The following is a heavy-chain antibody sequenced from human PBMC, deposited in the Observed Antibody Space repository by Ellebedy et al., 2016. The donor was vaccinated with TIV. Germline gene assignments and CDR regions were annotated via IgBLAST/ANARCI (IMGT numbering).Heavy chain of an antibody. CDR2: ISDSGDTT. CDR3: ARAVIGKEDFDY. CDR1: GFRFSSYA. Sequence: GESLKISCAASGFRFSSYAMNWVRQAPGKGLEWVSGISDSGDTTYYPDSVKGRLPISRDNSNNTRYLQMNSLTTEDTAVYYCARAVIGKEDFDYWGQGSLVSVSS. V-gene: IGHV3-23*01. J-gene: IGHJ4*02. D-gene: IGHD3-10*01.